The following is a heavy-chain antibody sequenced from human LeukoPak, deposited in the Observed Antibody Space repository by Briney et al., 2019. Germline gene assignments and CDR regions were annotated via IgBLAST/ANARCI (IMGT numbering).Heavy chain of an antibody. Sequence: GASVKVSCKASGGTFSSYAISWVRQAPGQGLEWMGRIIPILGIANYAQKFQGRVTITADKSTSTAYMELSSLRSEDTAVYYCARGGPNHYYYYMDVWGKGTTVTVSS. CDR3: ARGGPNHYYYYMDV. J-gene: IGHJ6*03. D-gene: IGHD2-8*01. V-gene: IGHV1-69*04. CDR2: IIPILGIA. CDR1: GGTFSSYA.